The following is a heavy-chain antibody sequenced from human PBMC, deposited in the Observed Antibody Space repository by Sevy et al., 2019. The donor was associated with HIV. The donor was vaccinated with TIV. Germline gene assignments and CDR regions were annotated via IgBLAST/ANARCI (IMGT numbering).Heavy chain of an antibody. CDR2: IYYSGST. CDR1: GGSISSYY. CDR3: ARGPGDLNPFDY. V-gene: IGHV4-59*01. J-gene: IGHJ4*02. Sequence: SETLSLTCTFSGGSISSYYWSWIRQPPGKGLEWIGYIYYSGSTNYNPSLKSRVTISVDTSKNQFSLKLSSVTAADTAVYYCARGPGDLNPFDYWGQGTLVTVSS. D-gene: IGHD7-27*01.